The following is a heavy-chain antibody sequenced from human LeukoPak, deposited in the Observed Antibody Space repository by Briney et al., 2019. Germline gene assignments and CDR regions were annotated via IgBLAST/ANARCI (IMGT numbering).Heavy chain of an antibody. CDR1: GFTFSDYA. CDR2: ISGSGGRT. D-gene: IGHD3-10*01. Sequence: PGGSLRLSCAASGFTFSDYAMSWVRQAPGKGLEWVSVISGSGGRTHYEDSVRGRFTISRDNSKNALYLQMDSLRAEDTAVYYCGSRSGTNDYALQQFDYWGQGIQVTVSS. V-gene: IGHV3-23*01. J-gene: IGHJ4*02. CDR3: GSRSGTNDYALQQFDY.